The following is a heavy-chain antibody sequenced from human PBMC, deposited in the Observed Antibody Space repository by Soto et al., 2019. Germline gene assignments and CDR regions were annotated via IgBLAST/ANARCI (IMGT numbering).Heavy chain of an antibody. D-gene: IGHD6-13*01. Sequence: PSETLSLTCTVSGGSIGSSSYYWGWIRQPPGKGREWIGRIYYSGSSYYNPSLKSRVTIPVDTSKNQFSLKLISLTAADTALYYCAREDVAAGTSNWFDPWGQGTLVTVSS. V-gene: IGHV4-39*02. CDR3: AREDVAAGTSNWFDP. J-gene: IGHJ5*02. CDR2: IYYSGSS. CDR1: GGSIGSSSYY.